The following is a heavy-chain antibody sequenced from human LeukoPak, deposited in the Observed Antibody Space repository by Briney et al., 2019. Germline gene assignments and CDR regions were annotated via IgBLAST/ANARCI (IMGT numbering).Heavy chain of an antibody. V-gene: IGHV3-33*01. J-gene: IGHJ4*02. CDR3: ARDTSMTTVTTQYF. D-gene: IGHD4-17*01. CDR1: GFTFSTCA. CDR2: IWYDGSNK. Sequence: PGGSLRLSCTASGFTFSTCAMHWVRQAPGKGLEWVAVIWYDGSNKYYADSVKGRFTISRDNSKNTLYLQMNSLRADDTAVYYCARDTSMTTVTTQYFWGQGTLVTVSS.